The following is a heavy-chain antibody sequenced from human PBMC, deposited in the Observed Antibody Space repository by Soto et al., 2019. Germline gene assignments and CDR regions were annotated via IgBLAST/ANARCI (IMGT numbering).Heavy chain of an antibody. J-gene: IGHJ4*02. Sequence: ASVKVSCKASGYTFTSYGISWVRQAPGQGLEWMGWISAYNGNTNYAQKLQGRVTMTTDTSTSTAYMELRSLRSDDTAVYYCAREDRARVDTAMDVFDYWGQGTLVTVSS. CDR2: ISAYNGNT. D-gene: IGHD5-18*01. CDR3: AREDRARVDTAMDVFDY. CDR1: GYTFTSYG. V-gene: IGHV1-18*01.